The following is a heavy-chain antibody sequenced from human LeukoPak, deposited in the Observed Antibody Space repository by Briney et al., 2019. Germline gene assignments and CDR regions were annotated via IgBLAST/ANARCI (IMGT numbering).Heavy chain of an antibody. D-gene: IGHD3-10*01. Sequence: GGSLRLSCAASGFTFSSYSMNWVRQAPGKGLEWVSYISSSSSTIYYADSVKGRFTISRDNAKNSLYLQMNSLRAEDTAVYYCARVPMIRGIVIDHMDVWGKGTTVTISS. CDR1: GFTFSSYS. CDR2: ISSSSSTI. CDR3: ARVPMIRGIVIDHMDV. V-gene: IGHV3-48*01. J-gene: IGHJ6*03.